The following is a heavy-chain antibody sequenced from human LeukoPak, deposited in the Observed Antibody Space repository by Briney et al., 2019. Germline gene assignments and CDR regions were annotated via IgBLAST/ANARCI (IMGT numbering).Heavy chain of an antibody. Sequence: GSLGLSWAAAGIHFNSYGMEWLRQAPGKGLEGVAFIRYDGSNKYYADSVKGRFTISRDNSKNTLYLQMNSLRAEDTAVYYCAKVYDATLYDDYWGQGTLVTVFS. J-gene: IGHJ4*02. V-gene: IGHV3-30*02. CDR1: GIHFNSYG. D-gene: IGHD5/OR15-5a*01. CDR3: AKVYDATLYDDY. CDR2: IRYDGSNK.